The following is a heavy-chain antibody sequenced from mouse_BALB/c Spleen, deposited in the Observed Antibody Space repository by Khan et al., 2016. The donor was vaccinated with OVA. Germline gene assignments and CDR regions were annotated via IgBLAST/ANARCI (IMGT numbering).Heavy chain of an antibody. CDR1: GYSITSEYA. V-gene: IGHV3-2*02. CDR2: IHYSGKT. Sequence: EVQLVESGPGLVKPSQSLSLTCTVTGYSITSEYAWNWIRQFLGNKLEWMGFIHYSGKTRFNPSLKSRASITRDTSKNQFFLQLNSVTTEDTATYYCARKDYYDYDPFPYWGQGTLVTVSA. D-gene: IGHD2-4*01. CDR3: ARKDYYDYDPFPY. J-gene: IGHJ3*01.